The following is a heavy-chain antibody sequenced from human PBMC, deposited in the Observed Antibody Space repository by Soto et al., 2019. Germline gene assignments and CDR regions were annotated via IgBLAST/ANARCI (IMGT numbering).Heavy chain of an antibody. CDR2: ISVSGGST. V-gene: IGHV3-23*01. D-gene: IGHD3-3*01. CDR1: GFTFSSYA. J-gene: IGHJ4*02. CDR3: AKGFYDFWSGSYFDY. Sequence: GGSLRLSCAASGFTFSSYAMSWVRQAPGKGLEWVSAISVSGGSTYYADSVKGRFTISRDNSKNTLYLQMNSLRAEDTAVYYCAKGFYDFWSGSYFDYWGQGTLVTVSS.